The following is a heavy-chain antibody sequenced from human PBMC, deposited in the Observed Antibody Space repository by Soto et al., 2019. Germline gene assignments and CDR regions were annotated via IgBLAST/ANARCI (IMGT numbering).Heavy chain of an antibody. CDR3: ASNSSSAFDI. CDR2: IIPIIGIE. V-gene: IGHV1-69*02. Sequence: SVKVSCKASGGTFSSYTISCVRQAPGQGLEWMGRIIPIIGIEKYEQKLKGRVTINAEKSKSTAQMEMSSMRSEETAVYYCASNSSSAFDIWGQGTMVTVSS. D-gene: IGHD6-6*01. CDR1: GGTFSSYT. J-gene: IGHJ3*02.